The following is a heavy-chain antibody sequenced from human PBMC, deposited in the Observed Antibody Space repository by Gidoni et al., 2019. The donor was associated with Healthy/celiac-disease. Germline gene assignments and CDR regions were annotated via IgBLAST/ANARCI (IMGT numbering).Heavy chain of an antibody. D-gene: IGHD4-4*01. J-gene: IGHJ4*02. CDR3: ARDPDYSNYDYGPIQAQEDFDY. CDR2: ISAYNGNT. CDR1: GYTFTSYG. V-gene: IGHV1-18*01. Sequence: QVQLVQSGAEVKKPGASVKVSCKASGYTFTSYGISWVRQAPGQGLEWMGWISAYNGNTNYAQKLQGRVTMTTDTSTSTAYMELRSLRSDDTAVYYCARDPDYSNYDYGPIQAQEDFDYWGQGTLVTVSS.